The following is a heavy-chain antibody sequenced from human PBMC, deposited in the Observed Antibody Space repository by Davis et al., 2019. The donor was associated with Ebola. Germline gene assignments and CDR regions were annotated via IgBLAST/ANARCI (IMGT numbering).Heavy chain of an antibody. V-gene: IGHV3-11*06. CDR2: ISSSSSYT. CDR1: GFTFSDYY. CDR3: ARDVGDYYYDSSGYPDY. Sequence: GGSLRLSCAASGFTFSDYYMSWIRQAPGKGLEWVSYISSSSSYTNYADSVKGRFTISRDNSKNTLYLQMNSLRAEDTAVYYCARDVGDYYYDSSGYPDYWGQGTLVTVSS. D-gene: IGHD3-22*01. J-gene: IGHJ4*02.